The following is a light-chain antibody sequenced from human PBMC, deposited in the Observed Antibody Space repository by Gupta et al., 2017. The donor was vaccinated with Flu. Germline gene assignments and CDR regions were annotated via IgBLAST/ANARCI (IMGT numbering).Light chain of an antibody. CDR2: GAC. J-gene: IGKJ1*01. Sequence: GTLSLSGGERAPPSCSAIQTFEARYLAWYQQKPGKAPRLLIYGACSRATGFPDRFIGSESGTDFTLTITRLEPEDFAVYYCQQEGRSPKTFGQGTKVEMK. CDR3: QQEGRSPKT. CDR1: QTFEARY. V-gene: IGKV3-20*01.